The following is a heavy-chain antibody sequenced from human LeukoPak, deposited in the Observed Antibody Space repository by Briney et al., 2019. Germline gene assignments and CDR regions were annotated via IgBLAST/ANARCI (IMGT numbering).Heavy chain of an antibody. Sequence: PGGSLRLSCAASGFTFSSYAMHWVRQAPGKGLEWVAVISYDGSNKYYADSVKGRFTISRDNSKNTLYLQMNSLRAEDTAVYYCARDSADIVVVPAAPPYYYYMDVWGKGTTVTVSS. CDR3: ARDSADIVVVPAAPPYYYYMDV. D-gene: IGHD2-2*01. J-gene: IGHJ6*03. CDR1: GFTFSSYA. CDR2: ISYDGSNK. V-gene: IGHV3-30*01.